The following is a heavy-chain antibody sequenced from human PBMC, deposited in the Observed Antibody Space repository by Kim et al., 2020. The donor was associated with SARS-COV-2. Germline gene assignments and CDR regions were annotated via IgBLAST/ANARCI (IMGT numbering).Heavy chain of an antibody. J-gene: IGHJ4*02. V-gene: IGHV5-10-1*01. D-gene: IGHD6-13*01. CDR3: ARHEQLVFDY. Sequence: YTNYSPSFQGHVTISADKSISTAYLQWSSLKASDTAMYYCARHEQLVFDYWGQGTLVTVSS. CDR2: YT.